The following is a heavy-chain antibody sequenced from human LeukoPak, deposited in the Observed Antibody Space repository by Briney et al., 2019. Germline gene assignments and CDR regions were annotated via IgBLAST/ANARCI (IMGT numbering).Heavy chain of an antibody. CDR1: GGSISSYY. J-gene: IGHJ4*02. CDR3: ARHESGTTRDY. V-gene: IGHV4-59*08. CDR2: ISYSGTT. D-gene: IGHD1-1*01. Sequence: SETLSLTCTVSGGSISSYYWSWIRQPPGKGLEWIGYISYSGTTYYNPSLKSRVAISVDTSKNQFSLKLSSVTAADTAIYYCARHESGTTRDYWGQGTLVTVSS.